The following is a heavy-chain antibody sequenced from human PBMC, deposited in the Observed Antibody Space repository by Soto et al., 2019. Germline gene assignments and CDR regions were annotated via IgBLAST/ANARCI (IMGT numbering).Heavy chain of an antibody. CDR2: ISAYNGNT. Sequence: QVQLVQSGAEVKKPGASVKVSCKASGYTFTSYGISWVRQAPGQGLEWMGWISAYNGNTNYAQKLQGRVTMTTDTSTSTDYMELRSLRSDDKAVYYCARAPGIYCSGGSCYQLPPYYMDVWGKGTTVTVSS. J-gene: IGHJ6*03. CDR1: GYTFTSYG. CDR3: ARAPGIYCSGGSCYQLPPYYMDV. V-gene: IGHV1-18*01. D-gene: IGHD2-15*01.